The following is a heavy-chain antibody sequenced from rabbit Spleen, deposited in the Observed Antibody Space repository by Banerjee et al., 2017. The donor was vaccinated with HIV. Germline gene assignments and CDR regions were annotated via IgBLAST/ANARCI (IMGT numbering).Heavy chain of an antibody. D-gene: IGHD1-1*01. CDR1: GIDFSSYYW. V-gene: IGHV1S45*01. Sequence: LEESGGGLVKPGGTLTLTCKASGIDFSSYYWICWVRQAPGKGLELIACIYTSSGSTYYASWAKGRFTISKTSSTTVTLQMTSLTVADTATYFCARDLDGVIGWNFSLWGQGTLVTVS. CDR2: IYTSSGST. CDR3: ARDLDGVIGWNFSL. J-gene: IGHJ4*01.